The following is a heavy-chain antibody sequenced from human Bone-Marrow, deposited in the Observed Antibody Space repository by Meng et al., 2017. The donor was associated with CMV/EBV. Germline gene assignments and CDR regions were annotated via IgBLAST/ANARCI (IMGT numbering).Heavy chain of an antibody. D-gene: IGHD3-10*01. CDR3: AKDRGVTHFDY. V-gene: IGHV3-30*02. CDR2: IRYDGSNK. CDR1: GFTFSSYA. J-gene: IGHJ4*02. Sequence: GESLKISCAASGFTFSSYAMHWVRQAPGKGLEWVAVIRYDGSNKYYADSVKGRFTISRDNSKNTLYLQMNSLRAEDTAVYYCAKDRGVTHFDYWGQGTLVTVSS.